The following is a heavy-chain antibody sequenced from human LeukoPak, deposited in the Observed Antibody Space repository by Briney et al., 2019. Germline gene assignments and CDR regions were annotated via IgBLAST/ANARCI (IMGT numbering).Heavy chain of an antibody. D-gene: IGHD3-10*01. CDR1: GGSISSGSYY. CDR3: ARVRRGSKGPKEDYMDV. CDR2: IYTSGST. V-gene: IGHV4-61*02. J-gene: IGHJ6*03. Sequence: SQTPSLTCTVSGGSISSGSYYWSWIRQPAGKGLEWIGRIYTSGSTNYNPSLKSRVTISVDTSKNQFSLKLSSVTAADTAVYYCARVRRGSKGPKEDYMDVWGKGTTVTVSS.